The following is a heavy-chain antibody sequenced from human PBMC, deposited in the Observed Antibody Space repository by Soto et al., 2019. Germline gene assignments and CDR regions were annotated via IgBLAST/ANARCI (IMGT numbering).Heavy chain of an antibody. J-gene: IGHJ6*02. CDR1: GFTFGDYA. CDR3: ARQYSSPLLYYYGMDV. CDR2: ISYDGSNK. D-gene: IGHD6-19*01. Sequence: QAGGSLRLSCTASGFTFGDYAMSWFRQAPGKGLEWVAVISYDGSNKYYADSVKGRFTISRDNSKNTLYLQMNSLRAEDTAVYYCARQYSSPLLYYYGMDVWGQGTTVTVSS. V-gene: IGHV3-30-3*01.